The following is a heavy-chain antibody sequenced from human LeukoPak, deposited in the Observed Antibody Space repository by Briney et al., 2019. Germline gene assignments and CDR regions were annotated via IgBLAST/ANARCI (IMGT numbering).Heavy chain of an antibody. CDR1: GGSFSGYY. Sequence: PSETLSLTCAVYGGSFSGYYWSWIRQPPGKGLEWIGEINHSGSTNYNPSLKSRVTISVDTSKNQFSLKLSSVTAADTAVYYCARHQGSAVAAYPFDYWGQGTLVTVSS. D-gene: IGHD6-19*01. J-gene: IGHJ4*02. CDR2: INHSGST. V-gene: IGHV4-34*01. CDR3: ARHQGSAVAAYPFDY.